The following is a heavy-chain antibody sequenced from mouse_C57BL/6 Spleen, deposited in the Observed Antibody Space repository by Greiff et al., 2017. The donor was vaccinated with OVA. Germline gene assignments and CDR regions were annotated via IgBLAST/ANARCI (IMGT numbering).Heavy chain of an antibody. CDR3: ARHEGGSRDYDAGFAY. V-gene: IGHV1-62-2*01. D-gene: IGHD2-4*01. CDR2: FYPGSGSI. CDR1: GYTFTAYT. J-gene: IGHJ3*01. Sequence: VQLQQSGAELVKPGASVKLSCKASGYTFTAYTIHWVKQRSGQGLEWIGWFYPGSGSIKYNEKFKDKATLTADKSSSTVYMELSRLTSEDSAVYFCARHEGGSRDYDAGFAYWGQGTLVTVSA.